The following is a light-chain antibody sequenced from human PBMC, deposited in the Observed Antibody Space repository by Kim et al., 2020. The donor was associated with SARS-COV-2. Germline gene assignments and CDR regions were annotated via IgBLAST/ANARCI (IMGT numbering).Light chain of an antibody. Sequence: EIVLTHSPATLSLSPGERATLSCRASQTINRYLAWFQQKPGQAPRLLIYDASNRATGIPARFSGSGSGTDFTLTISSLEPEDFALYYCQQRSDWRLTFGGGTKLEI. J-gene: IGKJ4*01. V-gene: IGKV3-11*01. CDR1: QTINRY. CDR3: QQRSDWRLT. CDR2: DAS.